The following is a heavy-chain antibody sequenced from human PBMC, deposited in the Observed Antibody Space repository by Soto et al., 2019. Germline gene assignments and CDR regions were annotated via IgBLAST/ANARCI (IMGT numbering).Heavy chain of an antibody. CDR1: GCTFSGSA. V-gene: IGHV3-73*01. Sequence: GGSLRLSCAASGCTFSGSAMHWVLQTSGKGLEWIGLIRSKTYNYATVYGASARGRFTISRDDSKNTAYLQMNSLKTEDTAVYYCSRPEPLRGPPTYWAPRTPVPVSS. CDR3: SRPEPLRGPPTY. J-gene: IGHJ1*01. CDR2: IRSKTYNYAT. D-gene: IGHD5-12*01.